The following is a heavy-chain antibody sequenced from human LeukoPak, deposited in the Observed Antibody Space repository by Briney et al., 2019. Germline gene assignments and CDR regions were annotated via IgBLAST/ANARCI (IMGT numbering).Heavy chain of an antibody. Sequence: SETLSLTCSVSDDSIISSSYYWGWIRQPPGKGLEWIGIIFFRGNTNYSPSLKSRVTMSVDTSKKQFSLNLKSVTAADTAVYYCARHRDVSGYYALDDWGQGTLVTVSA. J-gene: IGHJ4*02. D-gene: IGHD3-22*01. CDR3: ARHRDVSGYYALDD. CDR2: IFFRGNT. CDR1: DDSIISSSYY. V-gene: IGHV4-39*01.